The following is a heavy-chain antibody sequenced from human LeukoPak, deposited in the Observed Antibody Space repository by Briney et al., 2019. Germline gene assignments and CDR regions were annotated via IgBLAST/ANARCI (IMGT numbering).Heavy chain of an antibody. V-gene: IGHV4-39*02. J-gene: IGHJ3*02. Sequence: SDTLSLTCTVSGGSISSSSYYWGWIRQPPGKGLEWIGSIYYSGSTYYNPSLKSRVTISVDTSKNQFSLKLSSVTAADTAVYYCARDSSGYWSLNAFDIWGQGTMVTVSS. CDR1: GGSISSSSYY. CDR3: ARDSSGYWSLNAFDI. CDR2: IYYSGST. D-gene: IGHD3-22*01.